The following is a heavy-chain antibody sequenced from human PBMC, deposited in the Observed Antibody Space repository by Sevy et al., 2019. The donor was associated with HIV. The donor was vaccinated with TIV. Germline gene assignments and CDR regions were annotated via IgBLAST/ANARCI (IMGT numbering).Heavy chain of an antibody. CDR1: GGTFSSYA. CDR3: ARANDSSGYYYGPAHYYYYYGMDV. J-gene: IGHJ6*02. V-gene: IGHV1-69*13. Sequence: SVKVSCKASGGTFSSYAISWVRQAPGQGLEWMGGIIPIFGTANYAQKFQGRVTITADESTSTAYMELSSLRSEDTAVYYCARANDSSGYYYGPAHYYYYYGMDVWGQGTTVTVSS. D-gene: IGHD3-22*01. CDR2: IIPIFGTA.